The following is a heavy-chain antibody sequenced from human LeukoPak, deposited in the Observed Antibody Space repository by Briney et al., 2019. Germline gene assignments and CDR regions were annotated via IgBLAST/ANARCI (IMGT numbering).Heavy chain of an antibody. V-gene: IGHV3-48*01. CDR1: GFTFSSYS. J-gene: IGHJ4*02. D-gene: IGHD1-14*01. CDR2: ISSSSSTI. Sequence: GGSLRLSCAASGFTFSSYSMNWVRQAPGKGLEWVSYISSSSSTIDYADSVKGRFTISRDNAKNSLYLQMNSLKSEDTAVYYCTTELDVRPNHYWGQGTLVTVSS. CDR3: TTELDVRPNHY.